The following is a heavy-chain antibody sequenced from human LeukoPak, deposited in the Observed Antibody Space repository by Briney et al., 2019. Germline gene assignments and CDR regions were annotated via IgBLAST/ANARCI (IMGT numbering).Heavy chain of an antibody. CDR3: AKENDFVY. D-gene: IGHD3-3*01. CDR1: GFTFNHYD. CDR2: ISYDGTNK. J-gene: IGHJ4*02. V-gene: IGHV3-30*18. Sequence: GRSLRLTCTASGFTFNHYDMHWVRQAPGKGLEWVAVISYDGTNKYYADSVKGRFTISRDNSKSTLYLQMNSLRAEDTAVYYCAKENDFVYWGQGTLVTVSS.